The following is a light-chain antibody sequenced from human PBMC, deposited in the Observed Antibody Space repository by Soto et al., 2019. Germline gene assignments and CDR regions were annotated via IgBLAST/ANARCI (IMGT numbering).Light chain of an antibody. Sequence: IQMTQSPSSLSASVGDRVTITCRASQSISSYLNWYQQRPGKAPNLLIYAASSLQSGVPSRFSGSGAGTHFTLTISSLQPEDFATYHCLQDNNYPLTFGGGTKVDIK. J-gene: IGKJ4*01. CDR3: LQDNNYPLT. V-gene: IGKV1-6*01. CDR1: QSISSY. CDR2: AAS.